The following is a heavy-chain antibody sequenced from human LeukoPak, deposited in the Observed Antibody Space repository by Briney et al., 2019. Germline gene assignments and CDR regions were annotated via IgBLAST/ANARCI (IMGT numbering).Heavy chain of an antibody. CDR1: GGTFSSYA. D-gene: IGHD4-23*01. CDR3: ARVFGGTGGDY. CDR2: IIPIFGTA. Sequence: ASVKVSCKASGGTFSSYAISWVRQDPGQGLEWMGGIIPIFGTANYAQKFQGRVTITADESTSTAYMELSSLRSEDTAAYYCARVFGGTGGDYWGQGTLVTVSS. V-gene: IGHV1-69*13. J-gene: IGHJ4*02.